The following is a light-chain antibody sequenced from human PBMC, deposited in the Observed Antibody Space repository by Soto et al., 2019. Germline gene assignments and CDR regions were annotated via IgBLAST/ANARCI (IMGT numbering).Light chain of an antibody. Sequence: EIVLTQSPATLSLSPGDRATLSCRASQSVSSYLAWYQQRPGQAPRLLMYDASNRATGIPARFSTSGSGTDFTLTISSLEPEDFALDYCQQRSNWPLTFGGGTKVEI. CDR2: DAS. CDR1: QSVSSY. CDR3: QQRSNWPLT. V-gene: IGKV3-11*01. J-gene: IGKJ4*01.